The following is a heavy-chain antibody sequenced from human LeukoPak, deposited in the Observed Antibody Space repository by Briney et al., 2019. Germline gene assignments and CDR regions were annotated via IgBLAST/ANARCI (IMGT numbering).Heavy chain of an antibody. CDR2: INWNGGST. Sequence: PGGSLRLSCAASGFTFDDYGMSWVRQAPGKGLEWVSGINWNGGSTGYADSVKGRFTISRDNAKNSLYLQMNSLRAEDTALYHCARDRGIGGYNWFDPGGQGTLVTVSS. D-gene: IGHD3-10*01. CDR1: GFTFDDYG. J-gene: IGHJ5*02. CDR3: ARDRGIGGYNWFDP. V-gene: IGHV3-20*01.